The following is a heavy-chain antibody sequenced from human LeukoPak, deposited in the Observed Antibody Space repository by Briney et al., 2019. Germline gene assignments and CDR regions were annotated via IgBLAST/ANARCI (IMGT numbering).Heavy chain of an antibody. D-gene: IGHD3-22*01. CDR3: ARDRRYFDSSGFYSWFDP. CDR1: GGSISGYY. V-gene: IGHV4-4*07. Sequence: SETLSLTCTVSGGSISGYYWSWVRQPAGKGLEWIGRIYTTGYSNYNPSLQSRVTMSVDTSTNQFSLRLTSVTAADTAVYYCARDRRYFDSSGFYSWFDPWGQGTLVTVSS. J-gene: IGHJ5*02. CDR2: IYTTGYS.